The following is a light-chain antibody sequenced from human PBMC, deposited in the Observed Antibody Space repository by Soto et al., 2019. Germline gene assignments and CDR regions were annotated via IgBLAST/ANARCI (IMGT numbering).Light chain of an antibody. J-gene: IGLJ1*01. V-gene: IGLV3-21*02. CDR3: QVWDSSLLHHV. Sequence: SYERAQSPSVSVAPGQAAMITCGGDNIGTKTVHWFQQRPGQAPVLVVFDDSDRPSGIPERFSGSNSGTTATLTISRVEAGDEADYYCQVWDSSLLHHVFGTGTKLTVL. CDR1: NIGTKT. CDR2: DDS.